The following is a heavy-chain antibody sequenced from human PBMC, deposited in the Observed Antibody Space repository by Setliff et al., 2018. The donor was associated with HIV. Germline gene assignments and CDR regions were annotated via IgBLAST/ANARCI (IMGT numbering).Heavy chain of an antibody. CDR1: GGSFSNYY. CDR3: AREVDVVTTSDAFDI. J-gene: IGHJ3*02. V-gene: IGHV4-34*04. CDR2: LSPSGTT. D-gene: IGHD2-21*02. Sequence: PSETLSLTCTVYGGSFSNYYTNWIRQPPGKGLEWIGELSPSGTTRPNPSLKSRTTISLDTSMNQFSLKLTSVTAADTAVYYCAREVDVVTTSDAFDIWGQGTMVTVSS.